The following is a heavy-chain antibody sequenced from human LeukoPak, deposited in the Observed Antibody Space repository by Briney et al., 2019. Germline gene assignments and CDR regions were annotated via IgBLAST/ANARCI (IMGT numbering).Heavy chain of an antibody. J-gene: IGHJ4*02. CDR1: GFTFSSYW. CDR2: INSDGSST. Sequence: PGGSLRLSCAASGFTFSSYWMHWVRQVPGKGLVWVSRINSDGSSTSYADSVKGRVTISRDNAKNTLYLQMNSLRAEDTAVYYCARDGDSSGYYVNFDYWGQGTLVTVSS. V-gene: IGHV3-74*01. D-gene: IGHD3-22*01. CDR3: ARDGDSSGYYVNFDY.